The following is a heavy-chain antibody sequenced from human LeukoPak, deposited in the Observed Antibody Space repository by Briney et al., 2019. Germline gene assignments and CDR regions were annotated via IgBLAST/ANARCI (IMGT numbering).Heavy chain of an antibody. CDR1: GYTFSIYG. J-gene: IGHJ4*02. V-gene: IGHV1-18*01. Sequence: ASVKVSCKASGYTFSIYGISWVRQAPGQGLEWMGFISADSGNTNYAQKFQGRVTMTTDTSTNTAYMELRNLRPDDTAVYYCARGGATVTVVLDYWGQGTLVTVSS. CDR2: ISADSGNT. D-gene: IGHD4-17*01. CDR3: ARGGATVTVVLDY.